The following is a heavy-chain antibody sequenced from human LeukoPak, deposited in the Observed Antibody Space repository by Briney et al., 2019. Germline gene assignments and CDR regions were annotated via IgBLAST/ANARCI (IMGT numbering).Heavy chain of an antibody. V-gene: IGHV4-59*01. Sequence: PSETLSLTCTVSDGSISSYYWSWIRQPPGKGLEWIGYIYYSGSTNYNPSPKSRVTISVDTSKNQFSLKLSSVTAADTAVYYCARDWPMVRGGGAFDIWGQGTMVTVSS. CDR2: IYYSGST. CDR1: DGSISSYY. CDR3: ARDWPMVRGGGAFDI. D-gene: IGHD3-10*01. J-gene: IGHJ3*02.